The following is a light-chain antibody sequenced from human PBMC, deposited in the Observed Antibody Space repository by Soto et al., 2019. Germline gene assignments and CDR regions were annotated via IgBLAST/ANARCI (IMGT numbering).Light chain of an antibody. CDR2: GAS. Sequence: ILVTRSPGTLSLSPGERSTVSCSASQSVISSYLAWYQQKPGQAPRPLIYGASSRATGIPDRFSGTGSETDFTLTISRLEPEDFAVYYCQQYDNSPITFGQGTRLEIK. CDR1: QSVISSY. V-gene: IGKV3-20*01. J-gene: IGKJ5*01. CDR3: QQYDNSPIT.